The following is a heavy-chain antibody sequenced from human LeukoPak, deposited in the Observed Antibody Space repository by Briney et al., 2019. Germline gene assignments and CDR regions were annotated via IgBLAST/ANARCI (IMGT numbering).Heavy chain of an antibody. CDR2: ISWDGGST. CDR3: AKEWAAGGFDY. D-gene: IGHD3-16*01. V-gene: IGHV3-43D*03. J-gene: IGHJ4*02. Sequence: GGSLRLSCAASGFTFDDYAMHWVRHAPGKGLEWVSLISWDGGSTYYADSVKGRFTISRDNSKNSLYLQMNSLRAEDTALYYCAKEWAAGGFDYWGQGTLVTVSS. CDR1: GFTFDDYA.